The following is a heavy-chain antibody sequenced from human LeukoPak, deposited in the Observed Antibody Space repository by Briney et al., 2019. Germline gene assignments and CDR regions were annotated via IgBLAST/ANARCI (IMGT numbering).Heavy chain of an antibody. Sequence: SETLSLTYAVYGGSFSGYYWSWIRQPPGKGLEWIGEINHSGSTNYNPSLKSRVTISVDTSKNQFSLKLSSVTAAHTAVYYCARSRYSSGWSPPVDYWGQGTLVTVSS. D-gene: IGHD6-19*01. J-gene: IGHJ4*02. V-gene: IGHV4-34*01. CDR1: GGSFSGYY. CDR2: INHSGST. CDR3: ARSRYSSGWSPPVDY.